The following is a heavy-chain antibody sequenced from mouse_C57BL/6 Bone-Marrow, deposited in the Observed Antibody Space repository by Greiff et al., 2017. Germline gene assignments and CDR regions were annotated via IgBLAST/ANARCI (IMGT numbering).Heavy chain of an antibody. CDR1: GYAFSSYW. CDR2: IYPGAGAT. Sequence: QVQLQQSGAELVKPGASVKISCKASGYAFSSYWMNWVKQRPGKGLEWIGQIYPGAGATNYNGKFTGKATLTADKSSRHAYMQLRSLTSEDSAVXFCARPHYYGSSYWYFDVWGTGTTVTVAS. CDR3: ARPHYYGSSYWYFDV. D-gene: IGHD1-1*01. V-gene: IGHV1-80*01. J-gene: IGHJ1*03.